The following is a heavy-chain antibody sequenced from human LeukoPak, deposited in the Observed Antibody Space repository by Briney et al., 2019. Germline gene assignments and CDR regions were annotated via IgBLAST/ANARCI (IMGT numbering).Heavy chain of an antibody. V-gene: IGHV4-34*01. D-gene: IGHD6-25*01. CDR3: ASERRYSSGRWDYYFDY. CDR1: GGSFSGYY. Sequence: SETLSLTCVVYGGSFSGYYWSYIRQPPGKGLEWIGEINHSGSTNYNPSLKSRVTISVDTPKNQFSLRLSSVTAADTAVYYCASERRYSSGRWDYYFDYWGQGSLVTVSS. J-gene: IGHJ4*02. CDR2: INHSGST.